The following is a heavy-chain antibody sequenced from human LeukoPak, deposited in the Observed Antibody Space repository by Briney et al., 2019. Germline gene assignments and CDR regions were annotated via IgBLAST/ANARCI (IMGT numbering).Heavy chain of an antibody. Sequence: GGSLRLSCAASGFTFSSYAMHWVRQAPGKGLEWVAVISYDGSNKYYADSVKGRFTISRDNSKNTVYLQMNSLRAEDTALYYCATIGTGDYREDSWGQGTLVTVSS. CDR1: GFTFSSYA. V-gene: IGHV3-30*14. D-gene: IGHD3/OR15-3a*01. J-gene: IGHJ4*02. CDR2: ISYDGSNK. CDR3: ATIGTGDYREDS.